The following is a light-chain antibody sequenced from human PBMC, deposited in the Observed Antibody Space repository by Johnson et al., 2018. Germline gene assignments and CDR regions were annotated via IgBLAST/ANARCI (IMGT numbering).Light chain of an antibody. CDR2: ENN. J-gene: IGLJ1*01. CDR1: SSNIGNNY. V-gene: IGLV1-51*02. CDR3: GTWDSSPSARNG. Sequence: QSVLTQPPSVSAAPGQKVTISCSGSSSNIGNNYVSWYQQLPGTAPKLLIYENNKRPSGIPDRFSGSKSGTSATLGITGLRTGDEADYYCGTWDSSPSARNGFGTGTKVTVL.